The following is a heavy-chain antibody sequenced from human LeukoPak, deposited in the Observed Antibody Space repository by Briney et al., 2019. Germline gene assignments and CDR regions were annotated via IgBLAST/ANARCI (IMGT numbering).Heavy chain of an antibody. CDR3: AREGVGGSPFDY. V-gene: IGHV1-2*02. J-gene: IGHJ4*02. CDR2: TNPNSGGT. D-gene: IGHD2-15*01. Sequence: ASVKVSCKASGYTFTGYYMHGVRQAPGQGLEGMGWTNPNSGGTNYAQKFQGRVTMTRDTSISTAYMELSRLRSGDPAVYYCAREGVGGSPFDYWGEGTLVTVSS. CDR1: GYTFTGYY.